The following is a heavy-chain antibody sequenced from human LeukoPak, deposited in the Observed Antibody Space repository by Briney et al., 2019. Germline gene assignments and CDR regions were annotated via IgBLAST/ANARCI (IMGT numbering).Heavy chain of an antibody. Sequence: ASVKVSCKVSGYTLTELSMHWVRQAPGKRLEWMGGFDPEDGETIYAQKFQGRVTMTEDTSTDTAYMGLRSLRSEDTAVDCWATAAVGAPINTWGQGTLVTVSS. CDR2: FDPEDGET. V-gene: IGHV1-24*01. D-gene: IGHD1-26*01. J-gene: IGHJ5*02. CDR3: ATAAVGAPINT. CDR1: GYTLTELS.